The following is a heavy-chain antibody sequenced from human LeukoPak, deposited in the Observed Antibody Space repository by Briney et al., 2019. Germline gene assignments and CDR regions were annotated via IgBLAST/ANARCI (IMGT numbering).Heavy chain of an antibody. V-gene: IGHV4-30-4*01. J-gene: IGHJ4*02. CDR1: GGSISSGDYY. CDR2: IYYSGST. CDR3: VRRYCSGARCYLDY. Sequence: PSQTLSLTCTVSGGSISSGDYYWSWIRQPPGKGLEWIGYIYYSGSTYQNPSFKSRVTISVDTSKNQFSLKLSSVTAADTAVYYCVRRYCSGARCYLDYWGQGTLVTVSS. D-gene: IGHD2-15*01.